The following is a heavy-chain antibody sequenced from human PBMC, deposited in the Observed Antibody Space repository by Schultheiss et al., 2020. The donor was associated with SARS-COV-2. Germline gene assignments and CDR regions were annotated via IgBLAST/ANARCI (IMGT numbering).Heavy chain of an antibody. J-gene: IGHJ3*02. CDR3: ARAGDSRMGGAFDI. CDR2: ISYDGSNK. CDR1: GFIFISYA. V-gene: IGHV3-30*04. D-gene: IGHD3-22*01. Sequence: GGSLRLSCAASGFIFISYAMHWVRQAPGKGLEWVAVISYDGSNKYYADSVKGRFTISRDNAKNSLYLQMNSLRAEDTAVYYCARAGDSRMGGAFDIWGQGTMVTVSS.